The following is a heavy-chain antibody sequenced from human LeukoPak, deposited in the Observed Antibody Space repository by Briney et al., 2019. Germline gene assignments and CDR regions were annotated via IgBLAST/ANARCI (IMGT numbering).Heavy chain of an antibody. J-gene: IGHJ4*02. Sequence: SETLSLTCTVSGGSISSYYWSWIRQPPGKGLEWIGYIYYSGSTNYNPSLKSRVTMSVDTSKNQFSLKLSSVTAADTAVYYCARDRLTYYYDSSGYSSFDYWGQGTLVTVSS. CDR2: IYYSGST. CDR3: ARDRLTYYYDSSGYSSFDY. D-gene: IGHD3-22*01. V-gene: IGHV4-59*12. CDR1: GGSISSYY.